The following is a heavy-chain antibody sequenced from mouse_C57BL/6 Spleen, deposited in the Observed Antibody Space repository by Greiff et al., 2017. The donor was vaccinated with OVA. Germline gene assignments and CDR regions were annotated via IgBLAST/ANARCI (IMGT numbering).Heavy chain of an antibody. CDR3: ARKVPYYGSTYAMDY. Sequence: QVQLKQPGAELVKPGASVKMSCKASGYTFTSYWITWVKQRPGQGLEWIGDIYPGSGSTNYNEKFKSKATLTVDTSSSTAYMQLSSLTSEDSAVYYCARKVPYYGSTYAMDYWGQGTSVTVSS. CDR1: GYTFTSYW. D-gene: IGHD1-1*01. V-gene: IGHV1-55*01. CDR2: IYPGSGST. J-gene: IGHJ4*01.